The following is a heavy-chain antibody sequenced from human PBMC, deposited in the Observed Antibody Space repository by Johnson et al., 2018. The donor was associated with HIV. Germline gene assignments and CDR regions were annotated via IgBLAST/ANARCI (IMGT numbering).Heavy chain of an antibody. J-gene: IGHJ3*02. V-gene: IGHV3-74*02. CDR3: AKGLVPAAVSRRTGAPDAFDI. D-gene: IGHD2-2*01. CDR1: GYIFRNYW. CDR2: INSDGSST. Sequence: VQLVESGGGLVQPGGSLRLSCAGSGYIFRNYWMHWVRQAPGKGLVWVSRINSDGSSTSYADSVKGRFTISRDNSKNTLYLQMNSLRAEDTAVYYCAKGLVPAAVSRRTGAPDAFDIWGKGTMVTVSS.